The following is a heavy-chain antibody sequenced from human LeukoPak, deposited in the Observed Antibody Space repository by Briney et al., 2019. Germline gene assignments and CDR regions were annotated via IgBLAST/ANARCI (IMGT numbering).Heavy chain of an antibody. Sequence: PGGSLRLSCAASGFTVSSNYMSWVRQAPGKGLEWVSVIYSGGSTYYADSVKGRFTISRDNSKNTLYLQMNSLRAEDTAVYYCARFITMVRGRGSDYWGQGTLVTVSS. CDR1: GFTVSSNY. J-gene: IGHJ4*02. V-gene: IGHV3-66*01. CDR3: ARFITMVRGRGSDY. CDR2: IYSGGST. D-gene: IGHD3-10*01.